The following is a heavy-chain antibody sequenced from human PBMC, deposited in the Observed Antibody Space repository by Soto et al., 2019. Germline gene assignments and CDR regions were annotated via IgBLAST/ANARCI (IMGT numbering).Heavy chain of an antibody. Sequence: EVQLLESGGGLVQPGGSLRLSCAASGFTFSSYAMRWVRQAPVKGLEWVSAISGSGGSTYYADSVKGRFTISRDNSKNSLYLQMNSLRAEDAAVYYCASRGSGSYYDYWGQGPRVTVSS. J-gene: IGHJ4*02. V-gene: IGHV3-23*01. CDR2: ISGSGGST. CDR3: ASRGSGSYYDY. D-gene: IGHD1-26*01. CDR1: GFTFSSYA.